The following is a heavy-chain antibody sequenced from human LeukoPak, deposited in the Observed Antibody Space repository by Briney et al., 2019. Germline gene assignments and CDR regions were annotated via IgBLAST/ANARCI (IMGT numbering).Heavy chain of an antibody. D-gene: IGHD2-2*01. CDR2: IYYSGST. CDR3: VRGSGAYCSSINCYAGSDYYYYGMDV. Sequence: PSETLSLTCTVSGGSISSRSYYWGWIRQPPGKGLEWIGNIYYSGSTHYNPSLKSRVTISLDTSKNQFSLQLSSVTAADTAVYYCVRGSGAYCSSINCYAGSDYYYYGMDVWGQGTTVTV. CDR1: GGSISSRSYY. J-gene: IGHJ6*02. V-gene: IGHV4-39*07.